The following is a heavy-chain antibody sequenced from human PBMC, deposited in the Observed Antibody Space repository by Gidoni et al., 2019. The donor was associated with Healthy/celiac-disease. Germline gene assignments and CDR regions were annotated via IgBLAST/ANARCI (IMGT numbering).Heavy chain of an antibody. CDR2: IKSKTDGGTT. V-gene: IGHV3-15*01. D-gene: IGHD4-17*01. CDR1: GCTFSNAW. CDR3: TTGTTVVTRDFDY. Sequence: EVQLVEYGGGLVKPGGSLRISCAASGCTFSNAWMSWVRQAPGTGLEVVGRIKSKTDGGTTDYAAPVKGRFTISRDDSKNTLYLQMNSLKTEDTAVDYCTTGTTVVTRDFDYWGQGTLVTVSS. J-gene: IGHJ4*02.